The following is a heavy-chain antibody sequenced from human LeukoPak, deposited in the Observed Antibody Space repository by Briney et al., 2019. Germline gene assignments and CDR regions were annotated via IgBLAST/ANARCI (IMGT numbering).Heavy chain of an antibody. V-gene: IGHV3-7*03. D-gene: IGHD6-13*01. CDR2: IKQDGSEK. J-gene: IGHJ4*02. Sequence: GGSLRLSCAASGFTFSSYWMSWVRQAPGKGLEWVANIKQDGSEKYYVDSVKGRFTISRDNAKNSLYLQMNSLRAEDTAVYYCARLGIITAAGSNDYWGQGTLVTVSS. CDR1: GFTFSSYW. CDR3: ARLGIITAAGSNDY.